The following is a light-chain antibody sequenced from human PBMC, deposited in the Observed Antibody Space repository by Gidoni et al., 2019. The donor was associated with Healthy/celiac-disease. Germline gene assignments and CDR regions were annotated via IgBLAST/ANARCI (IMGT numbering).Light chain of an antibody. CDR3: SSYTSSSTPYV. Sequence: QSALTQPASVSGSPGPSITISCTVTSRDVGGYNYVSWYQQHPGKAPKPMIYDVSNRPSGVSNRFSGSKSGNTASLTISGLQAEDEADYYCSSYTSSSTPYVFGTGTKVTVL. CDR1: SRDVGGYNY. CDR2: DVS. V-gene: IGLV2-14*03. J-gene: IGLJ1*01.